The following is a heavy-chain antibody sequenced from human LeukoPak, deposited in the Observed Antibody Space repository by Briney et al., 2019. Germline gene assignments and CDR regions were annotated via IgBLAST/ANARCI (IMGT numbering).Heavy chain of an antibody. J-gene: IGHJ4*02. D-gene: IGHD6-6*01. CDR2: GLYTGNT. Sequence: SETLSLTCSVSGGSIAVNHYYWGWIRQPPGRGLEWIGSGLYTGNTYSNPSLRSRVTISVDTSKNEFSLKMNSVTAADTAVYYCAREHRSSKYFDSWGQGALMIVSS. CDR3: AREHRSSKYFDS. CDR1: GGSIAVNHYY. V-gene: IGHV4-39*02.